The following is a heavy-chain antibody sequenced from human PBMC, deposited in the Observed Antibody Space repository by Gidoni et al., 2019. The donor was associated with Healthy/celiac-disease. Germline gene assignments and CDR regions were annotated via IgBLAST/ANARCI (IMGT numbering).Heavy chain of an antibody. V-gene: IGHV3-23*01. J-gene: IGHJ4*02. Sequence: EVQLLESGGGLVQPGGSLRLSCAASGFTFSRYAMSWVRQAPGKGLECVSAIIGSGGSTDYADSVKGRFTISRDKSKNTLYLQMNSLRAEDTAVYYGAKDPRLDIVVVVAATPFDYWGQGTLVTVSS. CDR1: GFTFSRYA. D-gene: IGHD2-15*01. CDR3: AKDPRLDIVVVVAATPFDY. CDR2: IIGSGGST.